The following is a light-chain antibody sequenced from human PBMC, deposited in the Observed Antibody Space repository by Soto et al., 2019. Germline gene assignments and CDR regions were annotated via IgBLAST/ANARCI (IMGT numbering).Light chain of an antibody. Sequence: EIVLTQSPGTLSLSPGERATLSCRASQSVSSSYLAWYQQKPGQAPRLIIYGASSRATGIPDRFSGSGSGTEFTLTISRLEPEDFAVYSGQQYGSSPFTFAPGTKVDIK. CDR3: QQYGSSPFT. V-gene: IGKV3-20*01. J-gene: IGKJ3*01. CDR2: GAS. CDR1: QSVSSSY.